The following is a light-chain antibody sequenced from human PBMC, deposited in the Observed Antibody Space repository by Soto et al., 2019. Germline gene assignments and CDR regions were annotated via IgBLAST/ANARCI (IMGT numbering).Light chain of an antibody. Sequence: QSVLTQPASVSGSPGQSITISCTGSSSDVGAYNYVSWYQQYPGKAPKLIIYDVTRRPSGVSNRFSVSKSGNTASLTISGLQAEDEADYYCSSYMGSAEVFGTGTKLTVL. CDR2: DVT. CDR3: SSYMGSAEV. J-gene: IGLJ1*01. V-gene: IGLV2-14*03. CDR1: SSDVGAYNY.